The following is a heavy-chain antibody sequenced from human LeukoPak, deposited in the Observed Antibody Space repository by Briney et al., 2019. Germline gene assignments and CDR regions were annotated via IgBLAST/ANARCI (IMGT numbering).Heavy chain of an antibody. V-gene: IGHV1-3*01. CDR1: GYTFTSYA. CDR3: ARPHRGGYGY. Sequence: AASVKVSCRASGYTFTSYAMHWVRQPPGQRLEWMGWINAGNGNTKYSQKFQGRVTITRDTSASTAYMELSSLRSEDTAVYYCARPHRGGYGYWGQGTLVTVSS. CDR2: INAGNGNT. J-gene: IGHJ4*02. D-gene: IGHD5-12*01.